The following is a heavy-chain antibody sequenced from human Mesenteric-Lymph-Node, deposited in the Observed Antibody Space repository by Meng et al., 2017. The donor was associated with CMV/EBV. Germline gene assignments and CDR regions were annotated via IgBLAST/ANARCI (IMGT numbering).Heavy chain of an antibody. V-gene: IGHV3-9*01. CDR1: GFSFEDYG. CDR3: AMDMEDIVVVPAAYGDAFDI. D-gene: IGHD2-2*01. Sequence: SLKISCAASGFSFEDYGMHWVRQVPGKGLEWVSGINWNSASIDYADSVKGRFTISRDNSKNTLYLQMNSLRAEDTAVYYCAMDMEDIVVVPAAYGDAFDIWGQGTMVTVSS. CDR2: INWNSASI. J-gene: IGHJ3*02.